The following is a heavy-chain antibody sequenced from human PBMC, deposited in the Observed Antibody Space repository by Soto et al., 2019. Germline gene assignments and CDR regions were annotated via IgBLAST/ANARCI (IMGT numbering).Heavy chain of an antibody. CDR1: GGTISSGDYY. Sequence: QVQLQESGPGLVKPSQTLSLTCTVSGGTISSGDYYWSWIRQHPGKGLEWIGYIYYSGNTYYNPSLKSRITISVDTSKNQFSLKLNSVTAADTAVYYCARLFGVAANGFDFWGQGTHVTVSS. D-gene: IGHD2-8*01. CDR3: ARLFGVAANGFDF. CDR2: IYYSGNT. J-gene: IGHJ4*02. V-gene: IGHV4-31*03.